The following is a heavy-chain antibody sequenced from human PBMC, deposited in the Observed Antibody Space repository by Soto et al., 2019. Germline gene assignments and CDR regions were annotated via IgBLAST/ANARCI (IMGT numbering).Heavy chain of an antibody. D-gene: IGHD3-10*01. V-gene: IGHV3-23*01. J-gene: IGHJ4*02. CDR3: AKKVNSGSGSQYFDY. CDR1: GFTFISYA. CDR2: FRGSGYYGTT. Sequence: WCSLSLSCAACGFTFISYAINGSRQSPGKGLEWVSGFRGSGYYGTTYYADSVKGRFTISRDNSKNMLFLQMNSLRAEDTAIYYCAKKVNSGSGSQYFDYWGQGTLVTVSS.